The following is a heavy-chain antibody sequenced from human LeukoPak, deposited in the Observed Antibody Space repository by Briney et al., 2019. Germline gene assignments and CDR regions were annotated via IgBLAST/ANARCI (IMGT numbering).Heavy chain of an antibody. J-gene: IGHJ5*02. CDR2: INHSGST. Sequence: SETLSLTCAVYGGSFSGYYWSWIRQPPGKGLEWIGKINHSGSTNYNPSLKSRVTISVDTSKNQFSLKLSSVSAADTAVYYCARRGPPRTLLRGVKSGWFDPWGQGTLVTVSS. CDR3: ARRGPPRTLLRGVKSGWFDP. V-gene: IGHV4-34*01. D-gene: IGHD3-10*01. CDR1: GGSFSGYY.